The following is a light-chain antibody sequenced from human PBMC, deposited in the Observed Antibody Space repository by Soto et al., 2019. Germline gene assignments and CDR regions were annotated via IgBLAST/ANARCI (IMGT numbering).Light chain of an antibody. CDR2: RAS. J-gene: IGKJ1*01. CDR3: QQYNKWPPSWT. CDR1: QSVNSK. Sequence: EIVMTQSPATPSVSPGERATLSCRAGQSVNSKLAWYQQKPAQAPRRLIYRASTRATGIPARYSGSGSGTEFTLTISSLQSEDFALYHCQQYNKWPPSWTFGQGTKV. V-gene: IGKV3-15*01.